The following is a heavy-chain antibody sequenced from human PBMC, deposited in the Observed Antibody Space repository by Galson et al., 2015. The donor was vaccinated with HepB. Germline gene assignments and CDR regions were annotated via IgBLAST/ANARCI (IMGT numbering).Heavy chain of an antibody. D-gene: IGHD4-11*01. Sequence: SLRLSCAASGFTFSSYAMSWVRQAPGKGLEWVSAISGSGGSTYYADSVKGRFTISRDNSKNTLYLQMNSLRAEDTAVYYCARPDSYSNYGDAFDIWGQGTMVTVSS. J-gene: IGHJ3*02. V-gene: IGHV3-23*01. CDR3: ARPDSYSNYGDAFDI. CDR1: GFTFSSYA. CDR2: ISGSGGST.